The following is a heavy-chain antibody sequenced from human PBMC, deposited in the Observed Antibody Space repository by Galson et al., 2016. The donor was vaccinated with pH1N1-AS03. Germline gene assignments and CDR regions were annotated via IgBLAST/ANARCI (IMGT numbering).Heavy chain of an antibody. Sequence: QSGAEVKQPGESLRISCKTSGYLFTNYWIGWVHQMPGKGLEWMGIFYPSDSDARYSPSFQGQVTFSADKSTATAYLQWSTLKAADTAIYYCARHASPTILSYHFDYWGRGALVTVSS. V-gene: IGHV5-51*07. J-gene: IGHJ4*02. CDR1: GYLFTNYW. D-gene: IGHD2-2*01. CDR2: FYPSDSDA. CDR3: ARHASPTILSYHFDY.